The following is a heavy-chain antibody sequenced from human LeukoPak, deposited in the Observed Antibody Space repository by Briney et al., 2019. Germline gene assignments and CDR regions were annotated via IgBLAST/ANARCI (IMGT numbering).Heavy chain of an antibody. CDR3: ARDRGAYCGGDCYDAFDI. CDR2: VSHDGIT. J-gene: IGHJ3*02. V-gene: IGHV4-39*02. D-gene: IGHD2-21*01. Sequence: SETLSLTCSVSGGSINSALYYWAWIRQTPEQQLEWIGSVSHDGITKYSPSLGGRVSLSADTSKNAFFMEVHSVTAADSAIYYCARDRGAYCGGDCYDAFDIWGQGTMVTVSS. CDR1: GGSINSALYY.